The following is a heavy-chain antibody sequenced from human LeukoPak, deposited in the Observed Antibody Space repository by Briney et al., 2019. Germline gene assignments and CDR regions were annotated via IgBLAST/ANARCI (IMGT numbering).Heavy chain of an antibody. CDR1: GFTVSSNY. J-gene: IGHJ3*02. V-gene: IGHV3-53*01. CDR2: IYSGGST. D-gene: IGHD1-26*01. CDR3: AREAFSGSYFAAGDAFDI. Sequence: GGSLRLSCAASGFTVSSNYMSWVRQAPGKGLEWVSVIYSGGSTYYADSVKGRFTISRDNSKNTLYLQMNSLRAEDTAVYYCAREAFSGSYFAAGDAFDIWGQGTMVTVSS.